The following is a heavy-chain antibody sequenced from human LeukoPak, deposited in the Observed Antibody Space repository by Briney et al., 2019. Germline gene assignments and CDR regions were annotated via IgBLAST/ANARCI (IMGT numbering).Heavy chain of an antibody. D-gene: IGHD5-18*01. CDR1: GYIFTDYY. CDR3: ARGGWSGYSYGSEPEKYFDY. J-gene: IGHJ4*02. Sequence: ASVKVSCKASGYIFTDYYIHWVRQAPGQGLEWMGWINPNSGGTNDAQKFQGRVTMTTDTSISTAYMELSRLRSDDTAVYYCARGGWSGYSYGSEPEKYFDYWGQGTLVTVSS. CDR2: INPNSGGT. V-gene: IGHV1-2*02.